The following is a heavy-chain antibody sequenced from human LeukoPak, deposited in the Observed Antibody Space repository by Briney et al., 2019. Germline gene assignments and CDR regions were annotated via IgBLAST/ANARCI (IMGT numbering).Heavy chain of an antibody. J-gene: IGHJ5*02. CDR1: GGTFSSYA. CDR3: ARVFHCSGGSCYSGWFDP. D-gene: IGHD2-15*01. CDR2: IIPIFGTA. V-gene: IGHV1-69*05. Sequence: SVKVSCKASGGTFSSYAISWVRQAPGQGLEWMGGIIPIFGTANYAQKFQGRVTMTRDTSTSTVYMELSSLRSEDTAVYYCARVFHCSGGSCYSGWFDPWGQGTLVTVSS.